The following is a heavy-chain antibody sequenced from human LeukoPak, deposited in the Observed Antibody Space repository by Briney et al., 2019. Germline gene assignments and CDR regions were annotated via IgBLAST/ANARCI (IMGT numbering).Heavy chain of an antibody. D-gene: IGHD2-21*01. J-gene: IGHJ4*02. CDR1: GYTFTSYG. CDR2: ISAYDGNT. V-gene: IGHV1-18*01. Sequence: ASVKVSCKASGYTFTSYGISWVRQAPGQGLEWMGWISAYDGNTNYAQKLQGRVTMTTDTSTSTAYMELRSLRSDDTAVYYCARTIMVDRRLDYWSQGTLVTVSS. CDR3: ARTIMVDRRLDY.